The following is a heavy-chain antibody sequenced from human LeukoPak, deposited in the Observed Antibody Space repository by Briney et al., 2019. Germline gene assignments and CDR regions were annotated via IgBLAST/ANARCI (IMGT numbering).Heavy chain of an antibody. CDR2: TYYRSKWYS. J-gene: IGHJ4*02. D-gene: IGHD2-15*01. V-gene: IGHV6-1*01. CDR1: GDSVSSNSAT. Sequence: SPTLSLTFAISGDSVSSNSATWTWIRQSPSRGLEWLGRTYYRSKWYSDYAVSVQSRITIKPDTSKNQLSLQLNSVTPEDTAVYYCARGPCSGGDCYFDYWGQGTLVTASS. CDR3: ARGPCSGGDCYFDY.